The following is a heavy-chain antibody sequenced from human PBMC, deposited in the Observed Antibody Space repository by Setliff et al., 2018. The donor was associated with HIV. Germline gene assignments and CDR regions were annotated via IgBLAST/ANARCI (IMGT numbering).Heavy chain of an antibody. CDR2: IYHTGRT. CDR1: GGSIDNNKYY. CDR3: ASRIYYYDESRVLREEGFVP. V-gene: IGHV4-39*01. Sequence: SETLSLTCTVSGGSIDNNKYYWTWIRQPPGKGLEWTGSIYHTGRTYYNRSLESRLTISIDTSKNQFSLKLTSVTAADTAMYYCASRIYYYDESRVLREEGFVPWGQGTLVTVSS. J-gene: IGHJ5*02. D-gene: IGHD3-22*01.